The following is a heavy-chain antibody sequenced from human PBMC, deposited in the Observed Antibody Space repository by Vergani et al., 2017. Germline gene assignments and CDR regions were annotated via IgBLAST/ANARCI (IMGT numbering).Heavy chain of an antibody. CDR2: TYFMYKWYN. CDR3: AREDISLTVEGANYMDI. CDR1: GDRVSNKSAG. J-gene: IGHJ6*03. Sequence: QVPLHQSGPGLVKPSQTLSLTCAISGDRVSNKSAGWNWIRQSPSRGLEWLGRTYFMYKWYNDHAASVKSRMTINSDTSKNLFSLQLQSVTPEDTAVYYCAREDISLTVEGANYMDIWGKGTTVTVSS. D-gene: IGHD3-22*01. V-gene: IGHV6-1*01.